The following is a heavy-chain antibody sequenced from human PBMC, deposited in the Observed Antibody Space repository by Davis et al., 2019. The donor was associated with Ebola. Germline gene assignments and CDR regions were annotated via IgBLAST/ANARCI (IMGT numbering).Heavy chain of an antibody. V-gene: IGHV1-69*04. J-gene: IGHJ4*02. CDR2: IIPILGIA. CDR3: ARDLGLSYYDSSGSEDY. D-gene: IGHD3-22*01. CDR1: GCTFSSYA. Sequence: AASVKVSCKASGCTFSSYAISWVRQAPGQGLEWMGRIIPILGIANYAQKFQGRVTITADKSTSTAYMELSSLRSEDTAVYYCARDLGLSYYDSSGSEDYWGQGTLVTVSS.